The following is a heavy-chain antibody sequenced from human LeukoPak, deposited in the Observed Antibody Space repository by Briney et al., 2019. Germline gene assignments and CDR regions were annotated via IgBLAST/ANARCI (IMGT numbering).Heavy chain of an antibody. J-gene: IGHJ4*02. Sequence: GGSLRLSCAASGFTFSSYAMHWVRQAPGKGLEWVAVISYDGSNKYYADSVKGRFTISRDNSKNTLYLQMNSLRAEDTAVYYCARAITYDFWSGFDYWGQGTLVTVSS. CDR2: ISYDGSNK. CDR3: ARAITYDFWSGFDY. V-gene: IGHV3-30-3*01. CDR1: GFTFSSYA. D-gene: IGHD3-3*01.